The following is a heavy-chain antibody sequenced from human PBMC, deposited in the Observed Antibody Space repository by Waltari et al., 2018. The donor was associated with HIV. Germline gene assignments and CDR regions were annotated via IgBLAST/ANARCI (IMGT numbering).Heavy chain of an antibody. V-gene: IGHV4-34*01. CDR2: INHSGST. Sequence: QVQLQQWGAGLLKPSETLSLTCAVYGGSFSGYYWSWIRQPPGKGLEGIGEINHSGSTNYHPSLKSRVTISVDTSKNQFSLKLSSVTAADTAVYYCARVGSWGWFDPWGQGTLVTVSS. CDR1: GGSFSGYY. J-gene: IGHJ5*02. D-gene: IGHD3-16*01. CDR3: ARVGSWGWFDP.